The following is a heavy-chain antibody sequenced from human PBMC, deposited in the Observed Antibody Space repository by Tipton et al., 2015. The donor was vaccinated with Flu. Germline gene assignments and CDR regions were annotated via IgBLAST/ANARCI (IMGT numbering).Heavy chain of an antibody. Sequence: TLSLTCTVSGGSISSYYWSWIRQPPPGKGLEWIGYIFYNGSTNYNPSLRRRVTISADSSKNQFSLKLNSVTAADTAVYYCARTTYDYANYGTPGAYGMDVWGHGTTVTVSS. V-gene: IGHV4-59*07. CDR1: GGSISSYY. D-gene: IGHD4-11*01. CDR3: ARTTYDYANYGTPGAYGMDV. CDR2: IFYNGST. J-gene: IGHJ6*02.